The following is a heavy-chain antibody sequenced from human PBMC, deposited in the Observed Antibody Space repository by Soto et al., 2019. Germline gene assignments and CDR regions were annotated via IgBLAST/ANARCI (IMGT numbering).Heavy chain of an antibody. J-gene: IGHJ3*02. V-gene: IGHV4-31*03. D-gene: IGHD4-17*01. Sequence: SETLSLTCTVSGGSISSGVYYWSWIRQHPGKGLEWIGYIYYSGSTYYNPSLKSRVTISVDTSKNQFSLKLSSVTAADTAVYYCASSTAEDAFDIWGQGTMVTVSS. CDR2: IYYSGST. CDR1: GGSISSGVYY. CDR3: ASSTAEDAFDI.